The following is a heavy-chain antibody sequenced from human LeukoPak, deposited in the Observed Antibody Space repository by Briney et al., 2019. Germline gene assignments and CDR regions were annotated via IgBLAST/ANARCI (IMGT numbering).Heavy chain of an antibody. CDR3: ARRGGDYVSYYYYYYMDV. D-gene: IGHD4-17*01. J-gene: IGHJ6*03. Sequence: SETLSLTCAVYGGSFSGYYWSWIRQPPGKGLEWIGEINHSGSTNYNPSLKSRVTISVDTSKNQFSLKLSSVTAADTAVYYCARRGGDYVSYYYYYYMDVWGKGTTVTVSS. V-gene: IGHV4-34*01. CDR1: GGSFSGYY. CDR2: INHSGST.